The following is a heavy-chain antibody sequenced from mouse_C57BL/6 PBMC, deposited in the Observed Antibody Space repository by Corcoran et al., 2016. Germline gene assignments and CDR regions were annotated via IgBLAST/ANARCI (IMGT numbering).Heavy chain of an antibody. CDR2: INPNNGGT. V-gene: IGHV1-26*01. CDR1: GYTFTDYY. J-gene: IGHJ3*01. D-gene: IGHD2-3*01. CDR3: ARREDGYYVGFAY. Sequence: EVQLQQSGPELVKPGASVKISCKASGYTFTDYYMNWVKQSHGKSLEWIGDINPNNGGTSYNQKFKGKATLTVDKSSSTAYMELRSLTSEDSAGYYCARREDGYYVGFAYWGQGTLVTVSA.